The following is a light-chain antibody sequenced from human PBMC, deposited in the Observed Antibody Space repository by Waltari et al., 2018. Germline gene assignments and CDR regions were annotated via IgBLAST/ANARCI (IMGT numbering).Light chain of an antibody. CDR3: QPNYDTPRT. V-gene: IGKV1-39*01. J-gene: IGKJ2*02. CDR2: ETS. CDR1: QTIDY. Sequence: QMTQSPSSLTASVADRVTITCRASQTIDYLSWYQHKPGEAPKLLIYETSTLQSGVPTRFSGSKFGTTFILTISSLQPEDFATYFCQPNYDTPRTFGQGTKVDIK.